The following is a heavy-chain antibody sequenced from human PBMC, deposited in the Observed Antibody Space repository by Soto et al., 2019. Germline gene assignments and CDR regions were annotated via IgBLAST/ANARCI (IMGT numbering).Heavy chain of an antibody. CDR1: GYTFTSYG. V-gene: IGHV1-18*01. Sequence: QVHLVQSGAELKKPGASVKVSCKASGYTFTSYGITWVRQAPGQGLEWMGWISAHNGNTDYAQQLQGRVIVTRDTSTSPAYMELRSRRSDDTAVYYCARGRYGDYWGQGARVTVSS. CDR3: ARGRYGDY. J-gene: IGHJ4*02. D-gene: IGHD1-1*01. CDR2: ISAHNGNT.